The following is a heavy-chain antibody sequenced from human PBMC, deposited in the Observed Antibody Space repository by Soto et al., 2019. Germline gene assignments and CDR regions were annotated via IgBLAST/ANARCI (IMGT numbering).Heavy chain of an antibody. V-gene: IGHV4-59*01. D-gene: IGHD3-10*01. J-gene: IGHJ4*02. CDR3: ARTDGGYYGSGN. CDR2: IYYSGST. CDR1: GGSISSYY. Sequence: SETLSLTCTVSGGSISSYYWSWIRQPPGKGLEWIGYIYYSGSTNYNPSLKSRVTISVDTSKNQFSLKLSSVTAADTAVYYCARTDGGYYGSGNWGQGTLVTVSS.